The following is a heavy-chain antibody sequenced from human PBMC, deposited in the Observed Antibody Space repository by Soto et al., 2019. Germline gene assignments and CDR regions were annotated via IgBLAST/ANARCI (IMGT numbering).Heavy chain of an antibody. D-gene: IGHD6-13*01. CDR3: AKGKGSSWYRGISG. V-gene: IGHV3-23*01. CDR1: GFTFSSYA. CDR2: ISGSGGST. J-gene: IGHJ4*02. Sequence: EVQLLESGGGLVQPGGSLRLSCAASGFTFSSYAMSWVRQAPGKGLEWVSAISGSGGSTNYADSVKGRFTISRDNSKNTLYLQLSSLRDEDTAVYYCAKGKGSSWYRGISGWGQGTLVTVSS.